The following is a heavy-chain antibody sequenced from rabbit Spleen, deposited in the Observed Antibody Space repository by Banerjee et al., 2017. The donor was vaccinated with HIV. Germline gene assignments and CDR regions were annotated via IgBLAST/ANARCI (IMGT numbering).Heavy chain of an antibody. CDR2: IGAGVSYTT. CDR3: ARDSGTSFSSYGMDL. Sequence: QSLEESGGDLVKPGASLTLTCTASGFSFSYNDYMCWVRQPPGKGPEWIACIGAGVSYTTYYATWAKGRFTISKTLSTTVTLQMTSLTVADTATYFCARDSGTSFSSYGMDLWVPGTLVTVS. D-gene: IGHD8-1*01. V-gene: IGHV1S40*01. J-gene: IGHJ6*01. CDR1: GFSFSYNDY.